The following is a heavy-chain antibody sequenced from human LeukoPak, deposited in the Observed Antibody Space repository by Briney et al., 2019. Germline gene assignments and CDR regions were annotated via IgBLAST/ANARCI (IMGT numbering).Heavy chain of an antibody. J-gene: IGHJ4*02. CDR1: GFTFSSYA. CDR3: AKTTTGYSSGRFPGWPVDY. Sequence: GGSLRLSCAASGFTFSSYAMYWVGQAPGKGLEWVSGIFGSGGSTHYADSVKGRFTISRDNSKNTVYLQINSLRAEDTAVYYCAKTTTGYSSGRFPGWPVDYWGQGTLVTVSS. V-gene: IGHV3-23*01. D-gene: IGHD6-19*01. CDR2: IFGSGGST.